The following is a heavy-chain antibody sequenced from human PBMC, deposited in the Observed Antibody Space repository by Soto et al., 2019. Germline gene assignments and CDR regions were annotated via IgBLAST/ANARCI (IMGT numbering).Heavy chain of an antibody. CDR2: FYYSGST. Sequence: SETLSLTCTVSGGSISTGGYYWNWIRQHPGKGLEWIGYFYYSGSTYYNPSLKSRVTISVNTSKNQFTLKLSSVTAADTAVYYCARSVFPWGQGTLVTVSS. J-gene: IGHJ5*02. CDR1: GGSISTGGYY. V-gene: IGHV4-31*03. CDR3: ARSVFP.